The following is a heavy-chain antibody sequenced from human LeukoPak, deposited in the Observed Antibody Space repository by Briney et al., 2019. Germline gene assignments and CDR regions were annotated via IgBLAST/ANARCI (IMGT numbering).Heavy chain of an antibody. D-gene: IGHD3-22*01. Sequence: SVKVSCKASGGTFSSYAISWVRQAPGQGLEWMGGIIPIFGTANYAQKFQGRVTITTDESTSTAYTELSSLRSEDTAVYYCARASRYYDSSGYYYGYWGQGTLVTVSS. CDR2: IIPIFGTA. V-gene: IGHV1-69*05. J-gene: IGHJ4*02. CDR1: GGTFSSYA. CDR3: ARASRYYDSSGYYYGY.